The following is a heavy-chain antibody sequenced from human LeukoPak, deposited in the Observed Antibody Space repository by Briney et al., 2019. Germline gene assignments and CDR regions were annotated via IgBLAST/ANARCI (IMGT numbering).Heavy chain of an antibody. CDR2: IIPIFGTA. J-gene: IGHJ1*01. CDR3: AREASDCGGDCYSGHFQH. CDR1: GGTFSSYA. V-gene: IGHV1-69*06. D-gene: IGHD2-21*02. Sequence: SVKVSCKASGGTFSSYAISWVRQAPGQGLEWMGGIIPIFGTANYAQKFQGRVTITADKSTSTAYMELSSLRSEDTAVYYCAREASDCGGDCYSGHFQHWGQGTLVTVSS.